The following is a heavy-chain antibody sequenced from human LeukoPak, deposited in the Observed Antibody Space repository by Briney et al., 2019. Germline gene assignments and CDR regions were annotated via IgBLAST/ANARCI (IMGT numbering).Heavy chain of an antibody. CDR1: GFTFANYW. D-gene: IGHD4-17*01. CDR3: ALQFTHGDYRPAGDY. Sequence: GGSLRLSCTASGFTFANYWMSWVRQAPGGGLEWVADISQHASETNYVDSGKGRFTISRDDAKTSLYLQMDNLRAEDTAVYYCALQFTHGDYRPAGDYWGQGTLVTVSS. J-gene: IGHJ4*02. CDR2: ISQHASET. V-gene: IGHV3-7*01.